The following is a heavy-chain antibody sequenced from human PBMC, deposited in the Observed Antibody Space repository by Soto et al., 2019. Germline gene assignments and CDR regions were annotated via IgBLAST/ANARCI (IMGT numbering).Heavy chain of an antibody. D-gene: IGHD4-17*01. CDR1: GGSISTYY. CDR3: ARGGTVTTDLCDS. J-gene: IGHJ4*02. CDR2: IYASGST. V-gene: IGHV4-4*07. Sequence: XATLSLTCTVSGGSISTYYWTWIRQPAGRGLEWIGRIYASGSTKYNPSLKSRVTTSVDTSRNQFSLKLSSVTAADTAVYYCARGGTVTTDLCDSWGQGALVTVSS.